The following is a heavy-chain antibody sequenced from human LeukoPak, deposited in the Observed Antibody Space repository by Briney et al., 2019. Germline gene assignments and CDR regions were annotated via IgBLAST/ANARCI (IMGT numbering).Heavy chain of an antibody. CDR2: INHSGST. CDR3: ARVATVTTYYYDGMDV. D-gene: IGHD4-17*01. CDR1: GGSISSSSYY. V-gene: IGHV4-39*07. J-gene: IGHJ6*02. Sequence: PSETLSLTCTVSGGSISSSSYYWSWIRQPPGKGLEWIGEINHSGSTNYNPSLKSRVTISVDTSKKQFSLKLSSVTAADTAVYYCARVATVTTYYYDGMDVWGQGTTVTVSS.